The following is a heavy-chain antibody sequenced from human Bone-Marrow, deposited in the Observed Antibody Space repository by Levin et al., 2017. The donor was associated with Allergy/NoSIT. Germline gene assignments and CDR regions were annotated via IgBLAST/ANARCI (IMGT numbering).Heavy chain of an antibody. CDR2: IYYTGST. CDR3: TRGVGTTSRYTHGY. Sequence: ESLKISCTVSGGSISNYYWTWIRQPPGKGLEWIGHIYYTGSTNYNPSLKSRVTISVDTSKNQFSLKLSSVTAADTAVYYCTRGVGTTSRYTHGYWGQGTLVTVSS. D-gene: IGHD3-16*02. J-gene: IGHJ4*02. CDR1: GGSISNYY. V-gene: IGHV4-59*01.